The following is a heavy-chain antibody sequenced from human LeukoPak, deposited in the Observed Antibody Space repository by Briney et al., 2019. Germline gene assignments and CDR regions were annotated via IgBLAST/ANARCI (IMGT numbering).Heavy chain of an antibody. CDR1: GGSFSGYY. Sequence: PSETLSLTCALYGGSFSGYYWSWIRQPPGKGLGWIGEINHSGSTNYNPSLKSRVTISVDTSKNQFSLKLSSVTAADTAVYYCARGPKQLVPRYFQHWGQGTLVTVSS. J-gene: IGHJ1*01. CDR3: ARGPKQLVPRYFQH. V-gene: IGHV4-34*01. D-gene: IGHD6-13*01. CDR2: INHSGST.